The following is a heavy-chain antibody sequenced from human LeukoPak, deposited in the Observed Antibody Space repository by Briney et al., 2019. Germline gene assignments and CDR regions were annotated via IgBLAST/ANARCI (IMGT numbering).Heavy chain of an antibody. J-gene: IGHJ3*02. CDR1: GGTFSSYA. Sequence: ASVKVSCKASGGTFSSYAISWVRQAPGQGLEWMGGIIPIFGTANYAQKFQGRVTITTDESTSTAYMELRSLRSDDTAVYYCARGRYCSSTSCDQSDAFDIWGQGTMVTVSS. V-gene: IGHV1-69*05. CDR2: IIPIFGTA. D-gene: IGHD2-2*01. CDR3: ARGRYCSSTSCDQSDAFDI.